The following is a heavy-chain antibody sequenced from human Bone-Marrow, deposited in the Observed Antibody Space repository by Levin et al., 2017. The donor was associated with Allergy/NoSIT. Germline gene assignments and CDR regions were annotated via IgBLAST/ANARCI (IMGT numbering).Heavy chain of an antibody. J-gene: IGHJ4*02. CDR3: AKDYRRTTVTTQKAASKLILDY. V-gene: IGHV3-30*18. D-gene: IGHD4-17*01. CDR2: ISYDGSNK. CDR1: GFTFSSYG. Sequence: PGGSLRLSCAASGFTFSSYGMHWVRQAPGKGLEWVAVISYDGSNKYYADSVKGRFTISRDNSKNTLYLQMNSLRAEDTAVYYCAKDYRRTTVTTQKAASKLILDYWGQGTLVTVSS.